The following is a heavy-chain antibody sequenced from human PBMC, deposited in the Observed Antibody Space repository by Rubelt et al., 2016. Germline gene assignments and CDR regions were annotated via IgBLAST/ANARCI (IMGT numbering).Heavy chain of an antibody. CDR1: EFIFSTYD. Sequence: GGSLRLSCAASEFIFSTYDMHWVRQTTGKRLEWVSSIGTAGDTHYADSVKGRVTISRENAKNSLYLQMNTLRPGDTAVYYCARSPGGGYDENSEHMDAWGKGTTVTVSS. CDR3: ARSPGGGYDENSEHMDA. CDR2: IGTAGDT. D-gene: IGHD3-16*01. V-gene: IGHV3-13*01. J-gene: IGHJ6*03.